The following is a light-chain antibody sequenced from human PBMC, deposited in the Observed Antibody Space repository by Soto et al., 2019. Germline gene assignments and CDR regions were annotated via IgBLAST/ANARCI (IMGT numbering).Light chain of an antibody. CDR2: AAS. V-gene: IGKV3-20*01. Sequence: EIVLTQSPGTLSLSPGERATLSCRASQTVSSAYLAWYQQKPGQPPRLLIYAASNRATGIPDRFSGSGSGTDFTLTISRLEPEDFAVYYCQHSGTSALYTFGQGTKLE. J-gene: IGKJ2*01. CDR3: QHSGTSALYT. CDR1: QTVSSAY.